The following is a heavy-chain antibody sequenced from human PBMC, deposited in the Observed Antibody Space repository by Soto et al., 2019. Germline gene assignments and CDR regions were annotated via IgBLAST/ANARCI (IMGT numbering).Heavy chain of an antibody. Sequence: QVQLVQSGAEVKKPGASVKLSCKSSEYTFTDYYIHWVRQAPGQGLELMGLINPSGGSTSYAQNFQGRVTMTRDTSTSTVYMELSSLRSEDTAVYYCATAAYSTSWYDFWGQGTLVTVSS. D-gene: IGHD6-13*01. CDR1: EYTFTDYY. CDR2: INPSGGST. J-gene: IGHJ5*01. V-gene: IGHV1-46*01. CDR3: ATAAYSTSWYDF.